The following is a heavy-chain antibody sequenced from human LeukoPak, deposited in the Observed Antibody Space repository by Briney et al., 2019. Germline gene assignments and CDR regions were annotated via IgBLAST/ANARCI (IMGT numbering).Heavy chain of an antibody. Sequence: PGGSLRLSCAASGFTFSDYYMSWIRQAPGKGLEWVSYISTSGSSIYSADSVKGRFTISRDNAKNSLYLQMNSLRAEDTAVYYCAKDRGSYDSSDAGDYWGQGTLVTVSS. J-gene: IGHJ4*02. D-gene: IGHD3-22*01. V-gene: IGHV3-11*04. CDR1: GFTFSDYY. CDR3: AKDRGSYDSSDAGDY. CDR2: ISTSGSSI.